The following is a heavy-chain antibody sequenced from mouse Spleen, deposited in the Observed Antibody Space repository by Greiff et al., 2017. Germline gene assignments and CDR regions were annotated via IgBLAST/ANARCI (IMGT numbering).Heavy chain of an antibody. Sequence: QVQLQQSGAELVKPGASVKLSCKASGYTFTSYWMHWVKQRPGRGLEWIGRIDPNSGGTKYNEKFKSKATLTVDKPSSTAYMQLSSLTSEDSAVYYCARGDYGSSYVGRFAYWGQGTLVTVSA. CDR2: IDPNSGGT. J-gene: IGHJ3*01. CDR3: ARGDYGSSYVGRFAY. V-gene: IGHV1-72*01. D-gene: IGHD1-1*01. CDR1: GYTFTSYW.